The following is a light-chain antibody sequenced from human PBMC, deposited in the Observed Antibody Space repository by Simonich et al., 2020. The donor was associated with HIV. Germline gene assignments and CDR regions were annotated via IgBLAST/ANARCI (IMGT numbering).Light chain of an antibody. CDR1: QSVLYSSNNKNF. CDR3: QQYYSTPYT. CDR2: WAS. V-gene: IGKV4-1*01. Sequence: EIVMTQSPEFLAVSLGARATINCKSSQSVLYSSNNKNFLACYQQKLGQPPKLLIYWASTRESGVPDRFSGSGSGTDFTLTISSLQAEDVALYYCQQYYSTPYTFGQGTKLEIK. J-gene: IGKJ2*01.